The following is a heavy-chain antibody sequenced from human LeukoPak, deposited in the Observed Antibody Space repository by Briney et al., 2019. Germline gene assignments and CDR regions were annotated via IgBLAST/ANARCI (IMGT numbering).Heavy chain of an antibody. CDR2: IYSGGST. Sequence: GGSLRLSCAASGFTFSSYAMHWVRQAPGKGLEWVSVIYSGGSTYYADSVKGRFTISRDNSKNTLYLQMNSLRAEDTAVYYCARDYYYDSSGYGVVGAFDIWGQRTMVTVSS. CDR3: ARDYYYDSSGYGVVGAFDI. D-gene: IGHD3-22*01. CDR1: GFTFSSYA. J-gene: IGHJ3*02. V-gene: IGHV3-53*01.